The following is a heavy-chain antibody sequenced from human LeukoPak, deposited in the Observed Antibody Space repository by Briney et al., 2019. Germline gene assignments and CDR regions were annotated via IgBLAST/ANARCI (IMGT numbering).Heavy chain of an antibody. J-gene: IGHJ4*02. CDR3: ASRHYDFGYY. CDR2: ISSSSSTI. D-gene: IGHD4-17*01. V-gene: IGHV3-48*01. CDR1: GFTFSSYS. Sequence: PGGSLRLSCAASGFTFSSYSMNWVRQAPGKGLEWVSYISSSSSTIYYADSVKGRFTISRDNAKNSLYLQMNSLRAEDTAVYYCASRHYDFGYYWGQGTLVTVSS.